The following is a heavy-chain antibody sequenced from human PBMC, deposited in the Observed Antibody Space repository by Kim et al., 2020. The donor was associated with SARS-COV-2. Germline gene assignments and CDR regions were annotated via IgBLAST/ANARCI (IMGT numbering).Heavy chain of an antibody. CDR1: GGTFSSYA. CDR3: ASRYYYDSSGYYKAYYYYGIDV. D-gene: IGHD3-22*01. Sequence: SVKVSCKASGGTFSSYAISWVRQAPGQGLEWMGGIIPIFGTANYAQKFQGRVTITADESTSTAYMELSSLRSEDTAVYYCASRYYYDSSGYYKAYYYYGIDVWGQGTTVTVSS. CDR2: IIPIFGTA. J-gene: IGHJ6*02. V-gene: IGHV1-69*13.